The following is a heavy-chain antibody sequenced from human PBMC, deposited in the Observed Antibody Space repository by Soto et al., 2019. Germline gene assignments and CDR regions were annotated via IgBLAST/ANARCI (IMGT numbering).Heavy chain of an antibody. V-gene: IGHV1-46*01. CDR3: ARDRRADSSSWYGRNWCDP. D-gene: IGHD3-22*01. J-gene: IGHJ5*02. CDR2: INPGGGTT. Sequence: QVQLVQSGAEVRKPGASVKISCKASGYTFTSYYLHWVRQAPGHRLEWMGIINPGGGTTTSAQKFQGKITMTRDTYTSMVYMELSSLRSEDTAVYYCARDRRADSSSWYGRNWCDPWGQGTLVTVSS. CDR1: GYTFTSYY.